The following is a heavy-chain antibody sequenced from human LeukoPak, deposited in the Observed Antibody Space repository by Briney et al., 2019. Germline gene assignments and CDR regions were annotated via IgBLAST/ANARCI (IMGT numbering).Heavy chain of an antibody. CDR1: GYTFTSYY. Sequence: ASVKVSCKASGYTFTSYYMHWVRQAPGQGLEWMGIINPSGGSTSYAQKFQGRVTMTRDTSTSTVYMELSSLRSEDTAVYYCARGFGIQLSTYYYGMDVWGQGTTVTVSS. V-gene: IGHV1-46*01. CDR2: INPSGGST. CDR3: ARGFGIQLSTYYYGMDV. J-gene: IGHJ6*02. D-gene: IGHD3-10*01.